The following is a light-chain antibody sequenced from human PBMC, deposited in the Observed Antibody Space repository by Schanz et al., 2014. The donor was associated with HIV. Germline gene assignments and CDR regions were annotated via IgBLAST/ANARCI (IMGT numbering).Light chain of an antibody. CDR3: QQLNSYPLT. V-gene: IGKV1-5*03. Sequence: DIQMTQSPSTLSASVGDRVTITCRASQNIDYWLTWYQQKPGRTPNLLIYQASSLKPGVPSRFSGSGSGTEFTLTISGLQPDDVATYYCQQLNSYPLTFGGGTKVEIK. CDR1: QNIDYW. CDR2: QAS. J-gene: IGKJ4*01.